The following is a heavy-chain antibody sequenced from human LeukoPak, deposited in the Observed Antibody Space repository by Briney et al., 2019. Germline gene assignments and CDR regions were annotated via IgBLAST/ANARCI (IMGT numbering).Heavy chain of an antibody. V-gene: IGHV1-24*01. D-gene: IGHD1-7*01. CDR3: ATDFGPLKLELRRVMGY. J-gene: IGHJ4*02. CDR1: GYTLTELS. Sequence: ASVKVSCKVSGYTLTELSMHWVRQAPGKGLEWMGGFDPEDGETIYAQKFQGRVTMTEDTSTDTAYMELSSLRSEDTAVYYCATDFGPLKLELRRVMGYWGQGTLVTVSS. CDR2: FDPEDGET.